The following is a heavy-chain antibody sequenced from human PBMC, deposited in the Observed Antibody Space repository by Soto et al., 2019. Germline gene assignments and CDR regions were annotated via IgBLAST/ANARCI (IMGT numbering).Heavy chain of an antibody. J-gene: IGHJ4*02. CDR3: VKGHLALDN. CDR2: VRNKANSYTT. Sequence: GGSLRLSCTASGFTFSDSYMDWVRQAPGKGLDWVGRVRNKANSYTTEYAASVKGRFTVSRDDSKNSLYLQTNSLKTEDTAVYYCVKGHLALDNWGPGTLVTVSS. CDR1: GFTFSDSY. V-gene: IGHV3-72*01.